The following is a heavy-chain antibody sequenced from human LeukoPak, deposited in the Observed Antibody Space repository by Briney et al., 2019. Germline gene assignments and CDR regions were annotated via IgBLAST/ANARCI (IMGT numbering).Heavy chain of an antibody. CDR3: TKLAAVSADY. V-gene: IGHV3-30*02. D-gene: IGHD4-11*01. CDR1: GFTFSDYD. Sequence: GGSLRLSCAVSGFTFSDYDMYWVRQAPGKGLECVAFIRYDGRNKLYADSVKGRFTTSRDNSENTLYLQMNSLRVEDTAVYYCTKLAAVSADYWGRGTLVTVSS. CDR2: IRYDGRNK. J-gene: IGHJ4*02.